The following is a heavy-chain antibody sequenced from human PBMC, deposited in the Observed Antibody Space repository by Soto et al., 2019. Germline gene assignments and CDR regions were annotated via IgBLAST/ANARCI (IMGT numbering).Heavy chain of an antibody. J-gene: IGHJ5*02. CDR2: IYYSGST. CDR1: GGSISSSSYY. V-gene: IGHV4-39*01. D-gene: IGHD3-3*01. CDR3: ARLYYDFWSGYRAPFNWFDP. Sequence: SETLSLTCTVSGGSISSSSYYWGWIRQPPGKGLEWIGSIYYSGSTYYNPSLKSRVTISVDTSKNQFSLKLSSVTAADTAVYYCARLYYDFWSGYRAPFNWFDPWGQGTLVTVSS.